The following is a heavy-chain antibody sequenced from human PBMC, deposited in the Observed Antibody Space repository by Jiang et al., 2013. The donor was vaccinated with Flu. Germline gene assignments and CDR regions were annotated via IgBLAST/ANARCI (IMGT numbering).Heavy chain of an antibody. Sequence: GAEVKKPGSSVKVSCKASGGTFSSYAISWVRQAPGQGLEWMGGIIPIFGTANYAQKFQGRVTITADESTSTAYMELSSLRSEDTAVYYCARDLWFGDIGVPDYYYGMDVWGQGTTVTVSS. CDR2: IIPIFGTA. CDR1: GGTFSSYA. V-gene: IGHV1-69*01. D-gene: IGHD3-10*01. CDR3: ARDLWFGDIGVPDYYYGMDV. J-gene: IGHJ6*02.